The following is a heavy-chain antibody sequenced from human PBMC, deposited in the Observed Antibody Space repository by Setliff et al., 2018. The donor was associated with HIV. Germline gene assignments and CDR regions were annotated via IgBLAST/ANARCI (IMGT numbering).Heavy chain of an antibody. CDR3: ARDIHSSPWYGVGCMDV. J-gene: IGHJ6*02. CDR1: GGSITSENYY. V-gene: IGHV4-61*02. D-gene: IGHD6-13*01. Sequence: SETLSLTCTVSGGSITSENYYWNWIRQPAGKGLEWIGRMYSSGSTDYNPSLKSRVTIFVDTSKNQFSLKVTSVAATDTAVYYCARDIHSSPWYGVGCMDVWGQGTTVTVSS. CDR2: MYSSGST.